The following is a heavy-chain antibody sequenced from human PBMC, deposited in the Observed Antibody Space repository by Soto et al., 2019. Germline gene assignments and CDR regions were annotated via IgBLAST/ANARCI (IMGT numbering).Heavy chain of an antibody. D-gene: IGHD6-13*01. CDR1: GFTFSSYA. CDR3: ARTLAAAAYYYYYGMDV. Sequence: GGSLRLSCAASGFTFSSYAMHWVRQAPGKGLEWVSYITSSSSTIYYADSVKGRFTISRDNAKNSLYLQMNSLRDEDTAVYYCARTLAAAAYYYYYGMDVWGQGTTVTVSS. J-gene: IGHJ6*02. V-gene: IGHV3-48*02. CDR2: ITSSSSTI.